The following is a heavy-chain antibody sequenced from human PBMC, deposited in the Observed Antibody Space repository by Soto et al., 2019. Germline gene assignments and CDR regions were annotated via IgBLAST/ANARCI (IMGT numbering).Heavy chain of an antibody. J-gene: IGHJ4*02. CDR3: AKDGEGVDY. Sequence: QVQLVESGGGVVQPGRSLRLSCAASGFTFSSYGMHWVRQAPGKGLEWVAVISYDGSNKYYADSVKGRFTISRDNSKNTLYLQMNSLRAEDTAVYYCAKDGEGVDYWGQGTLVTVSS. V-gene: IGHV3-30*18. D-gene: IGHD3-10*01. CDR1: GFTFSSYG. CDR2: ISYDGSNK.